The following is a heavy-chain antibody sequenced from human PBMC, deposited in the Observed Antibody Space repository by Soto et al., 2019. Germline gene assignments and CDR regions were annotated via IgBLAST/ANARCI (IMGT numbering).Heavy chain of an antibody. D-gene: IGHD4-17*01. Sequence: GGSLRLSCAASGFTFSSYWMSWVRQAPGKGPEWVANIKQDGTERNYLDSVKGRFTISRDNAKKSLYLQMSSLRAEDTAVYYCVRLWDYGTYYWFDHWGQGSLVTVSS. J-gene: IGHJ5*02. CDR2: IKQDGTER. CDR3: VRLWDYGTYYWFDH. CDR1: GFTFSSYW. V-gene: IGHV3-7*01.